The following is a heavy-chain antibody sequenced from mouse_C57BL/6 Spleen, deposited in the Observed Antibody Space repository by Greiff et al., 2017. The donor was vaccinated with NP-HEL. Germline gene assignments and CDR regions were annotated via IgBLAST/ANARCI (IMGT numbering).Heavy chain of an antibody. V-gene: IGHV5-12*01. Sequence: EVQGVESGGGLVQPGGSLKLSCAASGFTFSDYYMYWVRQTPEKRLEWVAYISNGGGSTYYPDTVKGRFTISRDNAKNTLYLQMSRLKSEDTAMYYCARRYDDGCWYFDVWGTGTTVTVSS. D-gene: IGHD2-12*01. J-gene: IGHJ1*03. CDR1: GFTFSDYY. CDR3: ARRYDDGCWYFDV. CDR2: ISNGGGST.